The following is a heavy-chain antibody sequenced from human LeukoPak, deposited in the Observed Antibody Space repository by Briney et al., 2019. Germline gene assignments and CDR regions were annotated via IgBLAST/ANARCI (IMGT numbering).Heavy chain of an antibody. CDR2: ISYDGSNK. D-gene: IGHD3-3*01. Sequence: GRSLRLSCAASGFTFSSYAMHWVRQAPGKGLGWVAVISYDGSNKYYADSVKGRFTISRDNSKNTLYLQMNSLRAEDTAVYYCARDREIFGVDYYYMDVWGKGTTVTVSS. V-gene: IGHV3-30-3*01. J-gene: IGHJ6*03. CDR1: GFTFSSYA. CDR3: ARDREIFGVDYYYMDV.